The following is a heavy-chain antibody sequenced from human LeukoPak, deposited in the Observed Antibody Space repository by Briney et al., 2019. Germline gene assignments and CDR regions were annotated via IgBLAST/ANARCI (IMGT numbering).Heavy chain of an antibody. V-gene: IGHV4-59*01. J-gene: IGHJ5*02. Sequence: SETLSLTCTVSGGSISSYYWSWIRQPPGKGLEWMGYIYYSGSTNYNPSLKSRVTISLDTSKNQFSLKLSSVTAADTAVYYCAGGDFWSGYYVRWFDPWGQGTLVTVSS. CDR1: GGSISSYY. CDR3: AGGDFWSGYYVRWFDP. D-gene: IGHD3-3*01. CDR2: IYYSGST.